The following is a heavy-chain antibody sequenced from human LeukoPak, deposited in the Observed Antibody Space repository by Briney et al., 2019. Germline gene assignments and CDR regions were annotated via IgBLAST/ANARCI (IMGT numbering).Heavy chain of an antibody. V-gene: IGHV1-2*02. D-gene: IGHD3-22*01. CDR2: INPNSGGT. CDR3: ARDFSSGSPFDY. CDR1: GYTFTGYY. J-gene: IGHJ4*02. Sequence: ASVKVSCKASGYTFTGYYMHWVRQAPGQGLEWKGWINPNSGGTNYAQKFQGRVTMTRDTSISTAYMELSSLRSEDTAVYYCARDFSSGSPFDYWGQGTLITVSS.